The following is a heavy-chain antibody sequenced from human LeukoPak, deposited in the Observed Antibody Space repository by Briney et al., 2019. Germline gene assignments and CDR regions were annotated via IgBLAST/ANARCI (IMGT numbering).Heavy chain of an antibody. D-gene: IGHD5-12*01. CDR1: GDTFSTYR. CDR3: ARSGSSRRDPAWFDP. CDR2: IIPSLGTA. J-gene: IGHJ5*02. V-gene: IGHV1-69*08. Sequence: ASVKASCKASGDTFSTYRINWVRQAPGQGLEWMGRIIPSLGTAHYAPKFQGRVTFSADKSTTTAYMDLRSLRSDDTALYYCARSGSSRRDPAWFDPWGQGTLVTVSS.